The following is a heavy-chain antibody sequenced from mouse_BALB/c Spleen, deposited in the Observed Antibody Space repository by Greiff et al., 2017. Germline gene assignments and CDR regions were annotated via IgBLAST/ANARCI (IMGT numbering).Heavy chain of an antibody. CDR3: ARSYGNYVGFDY. J-gene: IGHJ2*01. CDR2: IYPGDGDT. CDR1: GYTFTSYW. Sequence: VQLQQSGAELARPGASVKLSCKASGYTFTSYWMQWVKQRPGQGLEWIGAIYPGDGDTRYTQKFKGKATLTADKSSSTAYMQLSSLASEDSAVYYCARSYGNYVGFDYWGQGTTLTVSS. D-gene: IGHD2-1*01. V-gene: IGHV1-87*01.